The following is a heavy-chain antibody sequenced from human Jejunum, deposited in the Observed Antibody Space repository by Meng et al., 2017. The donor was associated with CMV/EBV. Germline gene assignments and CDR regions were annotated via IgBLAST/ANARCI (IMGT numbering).Heavy chain of an antibody. D-gene: IGHD3-3*01. CDR2: ISYDGTNN. CDR3: ARENWSGYYSYSLGGMDV. V-gene: IGHV3-30*04. Sequence: SSAMHWFRQSPGKGLEWVAVISYDGTNNYYADSVKGRFTLSRDNSESTLYLQMNSLRAEDTARYYCARENWSGYYSYSLGGMDVWGQGTTVTVSS. CDR1: SSA. J-gene: IGHJ6*02.